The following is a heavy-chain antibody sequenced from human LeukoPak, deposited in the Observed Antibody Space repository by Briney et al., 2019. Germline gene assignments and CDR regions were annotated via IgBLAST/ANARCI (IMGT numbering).Heavy chain of an antibody. J-gene: IGHJ4*02. D-gene: IGHD3-9*01. CDR2: INPSGGST. CDR1: GYTFTRYY. CDR3: ARDRGVLRYFDWLFEFDY. V-gene: IGHV1-46*01. Sequence: ASVKVSCKASGYTFTRYYIHWVRQAPGQGLEWVGTINPSGGSTSYAQKFQGRLTVTRDMSTSTVYMELSSLGSEDTAVYYCARDRGVLRYFDWLFEFDYWGQGTLVTVSS.